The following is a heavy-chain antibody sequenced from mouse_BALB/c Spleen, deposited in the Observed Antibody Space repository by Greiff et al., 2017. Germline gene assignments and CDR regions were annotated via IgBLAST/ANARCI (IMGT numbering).Heavy chain of an antibody. Sequence: EVQLQQSGAELVRSGASVKLSCTASGFNIKDYYMHWVKQRPEQGLEWIGWIDPENGDTEYAPKFQGKATMTADTSSNTAYLQLSSLTSEDTAVYYCNAHDGDWYFDVWGAGTTVTVSS. D-gene: IGHD2-12*01. CDR3: NAHDGDWYFDV. J-gene: IGHJ1*01. CDR2: IDPENGDT. V-gene: IGHV14-4*02. CDR1: GFNIKDYY.